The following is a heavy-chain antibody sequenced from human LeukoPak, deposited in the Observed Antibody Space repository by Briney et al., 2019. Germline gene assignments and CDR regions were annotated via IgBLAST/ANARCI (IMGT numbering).Heavy chain of an antibody. CDR2: IYSGGAT. V-gene: IGHV3-53*01. D-gene: IGHD3-22*01. J-gene: IGHJ4*02. Sequence: PGGSLRPSCAASGFTVSSKYMSWVRRAPRKGLEWVSVIYSGGATYYADSVKGRFTVSRDNSKNTVYLQMNSLRAEDTAIYYCARERDSRGYILAYWGQGTLVTVSS. CDR3: ARERDSRGYILAY. CDR1: GFTVSSKY.